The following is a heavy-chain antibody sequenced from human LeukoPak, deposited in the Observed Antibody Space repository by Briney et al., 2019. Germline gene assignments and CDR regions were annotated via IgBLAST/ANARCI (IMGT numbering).Heavy chain of an antibody. V-gene: IGHV3-30-3*01. D-gene: IGHD6-6*01. CDR1: GFTFSSYA. Sequence: GRSLRLSCAASGFTFSSYAMHWVRQAPGKGLEWVAVISYDGSNKYYADSVKGRFTISRDNSKNTLYMQMNSLRAEDTAVYYCARGSIDEHDYWGQGPVVTVSS. J-gene: IGHJ4*02. CDR3: ARGSIDEHDY. CDR2: ISYDGSNK.